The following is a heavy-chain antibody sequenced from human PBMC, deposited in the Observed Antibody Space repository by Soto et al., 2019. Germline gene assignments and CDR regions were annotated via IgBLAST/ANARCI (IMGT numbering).Heavy chain of an antibody. Sequence: EVQLLESGGGLVQPGGSLRLSCAASGFTFSSYAMSWVRQAPGKGLEWVSAISGSGGSTYYADSVKGRFTISRDNSKNTLYQQINSQRPEDTDVYYCAKPSSHVMVATSPYYYFDYWVHGTLVTVSS. CDR1: GFTFSSYA. CDR3: AKPSSHVMVATSPYYYFDY. J-gene: IGHJ4*01. CDR2: ISGSGGST. V-gene: IGHV3-23*01. D-gene: IGHD5-12*01.